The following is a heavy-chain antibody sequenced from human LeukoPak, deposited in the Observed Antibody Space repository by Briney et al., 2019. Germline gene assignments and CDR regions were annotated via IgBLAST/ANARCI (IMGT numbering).Heavy chain of an antibody. D-gene: IGHD3-10*01. J-gene: IGHJ6*03. Sequence: SETLSLTCTVSGGSISSRSYYWGWIRQPPGKGLEWIGSIYYSGSTYYNPSLKSRVTISVDTSKNQFSLKLSSVTAADTAVYYCARDVMVRGVIRRPRHYMDVWGKGTTVTVSS. CDR3: ARDVMVRGVIRRPRHYMDV. V-gene: IGHV4-39*07. CDR1: GGSISSRSYY. CDR2: IYYSGST.